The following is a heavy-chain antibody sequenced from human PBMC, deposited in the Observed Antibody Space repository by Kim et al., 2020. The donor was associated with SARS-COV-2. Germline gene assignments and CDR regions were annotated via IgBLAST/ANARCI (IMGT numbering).Heavy chain of an antibody. V-gene: IGHV1-69*01. CDR3: ARDNCSSTSSYRGFAY. J-gene: IGHJ4*02. D-gene: IGHD2-2*02. Sequence: KSASRVTITADESTSTVYMELRSLRSEDTAVYYCARDNCSSTSSYRGFAYWGQGTLVTVSS.